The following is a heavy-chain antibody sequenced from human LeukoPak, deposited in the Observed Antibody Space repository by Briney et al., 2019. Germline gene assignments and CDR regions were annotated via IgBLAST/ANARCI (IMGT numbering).Heavy chain of an antibody. CDR1: GYTFTSYD. J-gene: IGHJ6*02. D-gene: IGHD2/OR15-2a*01. CDR3: ASKEGNSGRHYYYGMDV. V-gene: IGHV1-2*02. Sequence: ASVKVSCKASGYTFTSYDINWVRQATGQGLEWMGWINPNSGGTNYAQKFQGRVTMTRDTSISTAYMELSRLRSDDTAVYYCASKEGNSGRHYYYGMDVWGQGTTVTVSS. CDR2: INPNSGGT.